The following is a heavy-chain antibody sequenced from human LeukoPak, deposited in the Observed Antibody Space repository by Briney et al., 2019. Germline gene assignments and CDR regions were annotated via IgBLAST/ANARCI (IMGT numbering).Heavy chain of an antibody. D-gene: IGHD3/OR15-3a*01. J-gene: IGHJ4*02. CDR2: ISSSSSYI. CDR3: ARQTGSGLFILP. Sequence: GGSLRLSCAASGFTFSSYSMNWVRQAPGKGLEWVSSISSSSSYIYSADSVKGRFTISRDNAKNSLYLQMNSLRAEDTAVYYCARQTGSGLFILPGGQGTLVTVSS. CDR1: GFTFSSYS. V-gene: IGHV3-21*01.